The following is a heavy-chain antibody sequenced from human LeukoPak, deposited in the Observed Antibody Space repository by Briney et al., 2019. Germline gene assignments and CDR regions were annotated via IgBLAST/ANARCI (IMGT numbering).Heavy chain of an antibody. CDR1: GGSFSGYY. V-gene: IGHV4-34*01. CDR3: ARGRYYDFWSGYYY. CDR2: INHSGST. D-gene: IGHD3-3*01. J-gene: IGHJ4*02. Sequence: SETLSPTCAVYGGSFSGYYWSWIRQPPGKGLEWIGEINHSGSTNYNPSLKSRVTISVDTSKNQFSLKLSSVTAADTAVYYCARGRYYDFWSGYYYWGQGTLVTVSS.